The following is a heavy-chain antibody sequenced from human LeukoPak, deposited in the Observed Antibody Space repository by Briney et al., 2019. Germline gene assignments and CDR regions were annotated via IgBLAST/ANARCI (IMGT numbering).Heavy chain of an antibody. J-gene: IGHJ5*02. CDR2: INPSGGST. CDR3: ARERYDFWSGPRGWFDP. V-gene: IGHV1-46*01. Sequence: GASVKVSCKASGYTFTSYYMHWVGQAPGQGLEWMGIINPSGGSTSYAQKFQGRVTMTRDTSTSTVYMELSSLRSEDTAVYYCARERYDFWSGPRGWFDPWGQGTLVTVSS. CDR1: GYTFTSYY. D-gene: IGHD3-3*01.